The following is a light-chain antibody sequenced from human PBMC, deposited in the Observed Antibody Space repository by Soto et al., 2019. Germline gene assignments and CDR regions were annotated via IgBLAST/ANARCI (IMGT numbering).Light chain of an antibody. CDR1: NSNIGAGFA. CDR3: HSYDSRLNCYV. J-gene: IGLJ1*01. V-gene: IGLV1-40*01. Sequence: QSVLTQPRSVSGAPGQRVTISCTGSNSNIGAGFAVHWYQQLPGTAPKLLIHGNNNRPSGVPDRFSGSKSDTSASLAITGLQADDEADYYCHSYDSRLNCYVFGTGTKLTVL. CDR2: GNN.